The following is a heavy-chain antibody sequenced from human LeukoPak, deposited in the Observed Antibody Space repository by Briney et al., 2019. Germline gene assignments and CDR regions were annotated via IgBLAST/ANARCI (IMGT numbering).Heavy chain of an antibody. CDR2: IYTSGST. Sequence: SETLSLTCTVSGGSISSYYWSWIRQPPGKGLEWIGYIYTSGSTNYNPSLKSRVTISVDTSRNQFSLKLSSVTAADTAVYYCARLNTVRGVIIDNWFDPWGQGTLVTVSS. D-gene: IGHD3-10*01. CDR1: GGSISSYY. J-gene: IGHJ5*02. V-gene: IGHV4-4*09. CDR3: ARLNTVRGVIIDNWFDP.